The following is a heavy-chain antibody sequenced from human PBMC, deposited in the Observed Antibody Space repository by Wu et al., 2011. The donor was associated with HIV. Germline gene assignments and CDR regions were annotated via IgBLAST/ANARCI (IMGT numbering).Heavy chain of an antibody. V-gene: IGHV1-69*11. CDR3: ARAYDLWSGSGYYYYMDV. D-gene: IGHD3-3*01. CDR1: GGTFSTYA. J-gene: IGHJ6*03. CDR2: VIPILGTT. Sequence: QVQLVQSGAEVKKPGASVKVSCKASGGTFSTYAFSWVRQAPGQGPEWMGRVIPILGTTNYAQKFRGRVTITADESTTTTYLELSSLRSEDTAVYYCARAYDLWSGSGYYYYMDVWGQRDHGSASP.